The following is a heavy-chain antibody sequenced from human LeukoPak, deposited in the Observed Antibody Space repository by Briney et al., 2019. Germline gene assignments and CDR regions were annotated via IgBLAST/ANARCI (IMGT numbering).Heavy chain of an antibody. D-gene: IGHD3-10*01. J-gene: IGHJ4*02. Sequence: SETLSLTCAVSGGSISSGGYAWSWIRQPPGKGLEWIGYIYDSGSTYYNPSLKSRVTISLDRSKNQFSLKLSSVTAADTAVYYCARYGGSGTYFFDYWGQGTLATVSS. CDR2: IYDSGST. V-gene: IGHV4-30-2*01. CDR1: GGSISSGGYA. CDR3: ARYGGSGTYFFDY.